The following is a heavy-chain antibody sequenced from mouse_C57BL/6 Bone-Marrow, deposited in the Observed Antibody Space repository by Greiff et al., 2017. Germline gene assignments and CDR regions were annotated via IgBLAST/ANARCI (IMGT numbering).Heavy chain of an antibody. CDR1: GYSITSGYY. CDR3: ARDITTVVAHWYFDV. CDR2: ISYDGSN. J-gene: IGHJ1*03. V-gene: IGHV3-6*01. D-gene: IGHD1-1*01. Sequence: DVKLVESGPGLVKPSQSLSLTCSVTGYSITSGYYWNWIRQFPGNKLEWMGYISYDGSNNYNPSLKNRISITRDTSKNQFFLKLNSVTTEDTATYYCARDITTVVAHWYFDVWGTGTTVTVSS.